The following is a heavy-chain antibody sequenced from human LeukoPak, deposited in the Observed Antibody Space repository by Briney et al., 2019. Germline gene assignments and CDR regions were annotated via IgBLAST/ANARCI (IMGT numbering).Heavy chain of an antibody. V-gene: IGHV4-59*08. D-gene: IGHD1-14*01. CDR3: ARQHSPGYFDY. CDR1: GGSINTYF. J-gene: IGHJ4*02. CDR2: INYSGST. Sequence: SETLSLTCTVSGGSINTYFWTWIRQPPGKGLEWIGCINYSGSTNSNPSLKSRLAMSVDTSKNQFSVKLSSVTAADTAIYYCARQHSPGYFDYWGQGTLVTVSS.